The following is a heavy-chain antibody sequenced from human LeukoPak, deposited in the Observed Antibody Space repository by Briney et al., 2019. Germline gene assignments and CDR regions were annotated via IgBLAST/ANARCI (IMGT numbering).Heavy chain of an antibody. CDR1: GFTFSSYE. CDR2: ITSSGRII. V-gene: IGHV3-48*03. CDR3: ARDPYTYYGMDV. D-gene: IGHD1-14*01. Sequence: PGGSLRLSCAASGFTFSSYEMNWVRQAPGKGLEWVAYITSSGRIIYYADSVKGRFTISRDNAKNSLYLQMNSLRAEDTAVYYCARDPYTYYGMDVWGQGTTVTVSS. J-gene: IGHJ6*02.